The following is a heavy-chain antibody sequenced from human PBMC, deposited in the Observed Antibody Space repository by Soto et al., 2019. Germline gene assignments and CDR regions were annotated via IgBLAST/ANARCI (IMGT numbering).Heavy chain of an antibody. D-gene: IGHD1-1*01. CDR1: GGSVRAPDW. J-gene: IGHJ5*01. V-gene: IGHV4-4*02. Sequence: SETLSLTCTLSGGSVRAPDWWNWVRQSPDKGLEWIAEVHISGHSNYNPSPRSRVSVSIDSSKNQFYLNLNSVTAADTAIYYCARVRQGCSANNCYFDPWGQGTQVTVSS. CDR3: ARVRQGCSANNCYFDP. CDR2: VHISGHS.